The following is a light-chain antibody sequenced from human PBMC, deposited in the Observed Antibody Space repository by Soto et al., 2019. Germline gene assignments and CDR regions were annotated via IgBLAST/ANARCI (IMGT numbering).Light chain of an antibody. CDR3: SSYAGSNNLV. Sequence: QAVVTQPPSASGTPGQRVTISCSGSSSNIGSNTVNWYQQLPGTAPKLLIYSNNQRPSGVPDRFSGSKSGTSASLAISGLQSEDEADYYCSSYAGSNNLVFGGGTKLTVL. J-gene: IGLJ2*01. V-gene: IGLV1-44*01. CDR2: SNN. CDR1: SSNIGSNT.